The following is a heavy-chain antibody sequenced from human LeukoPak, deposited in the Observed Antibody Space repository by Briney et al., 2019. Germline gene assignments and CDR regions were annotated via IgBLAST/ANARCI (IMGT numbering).Heavy chain of an antibody. J-gene: IGHJ1*01. Sequence: SVKVSCKASGYTFTGYYMHWVRQAPGQGLEWMGGIIPIFGTANYAQKFQGRVTITADKSTSTAYMELSSLRSEDTAVYYCARDSCSGGSCYGYFQHWGQGTLVTVSS. D-gene: IGHD2-15*01. V-gene: IGHV1-69*06. CDR2: IIPIFGTA. CDR3: ARDSCSGGSCYGYFQH. CDR1: GYTFTGYY.